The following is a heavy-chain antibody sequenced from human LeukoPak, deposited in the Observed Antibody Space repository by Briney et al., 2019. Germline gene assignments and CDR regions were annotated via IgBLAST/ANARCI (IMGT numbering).Heavy chain of an antibody. CDR1: GGTFSSYA. J-gene: IGHJ4*02. V-gene: IGHV1-69*13. Sequence: ASVKVSCKASGGTFSSYAISWVRQAPGQGLEWMGGIIPLLGTANYAQKFQGRVTITADDSTSTAYTELSSLRSEDTAVYYCARSSYHPRYSSGWYYWGQGTLVTVSS. D-gene: IGHD6-19*01. CDR3: ARSSYHPRYSSGWYY. CDR2: IIPLLGTA.